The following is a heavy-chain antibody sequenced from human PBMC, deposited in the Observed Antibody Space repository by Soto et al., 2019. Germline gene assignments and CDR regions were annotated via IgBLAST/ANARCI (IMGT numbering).Heavy chain of an antibody. V-gene: IGHV4-31*03. D-gene: IGHD2-15*01. J-gene: IGHJ4*02. CDR1: GGSISSGGYY. CDR2: IYYSGST. Sequence: SETLSLTCTVSGGSISSGGYYWSWIRQHPGKGLEWIGYIYYSGSTYYNPSLKSRVTISVDTSKNQFSLKLSSVTAADTAVYYCAREGYCSGGSCQHTYYFDYWGQGTLVTVS. CDR3: AREGYCSGGSCQHTYYFDY.